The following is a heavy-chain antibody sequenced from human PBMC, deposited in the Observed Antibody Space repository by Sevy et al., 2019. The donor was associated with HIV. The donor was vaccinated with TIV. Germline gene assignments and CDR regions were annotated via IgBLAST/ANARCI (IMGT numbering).Heavy chain of an antibody. CDR2: ISGSGGST. CDR3: AKEAGDITMIVVVPFDY. CDR1: GFTFSSYA. Sequence: GGSLRLSCAASGFTFSSYAMSWVRQAPGKGLEWVSAISGSGGSTYYADSVKGRFTISRDNSKNTLYLQMNSPRAEDTAVYYCAKEAGDITMIVVVPFDYWGRGTLVTVSS. D-gene: IGHD3-22*01. V-gene: IGHV3-23*01. J-gene: IGHJ4*02.